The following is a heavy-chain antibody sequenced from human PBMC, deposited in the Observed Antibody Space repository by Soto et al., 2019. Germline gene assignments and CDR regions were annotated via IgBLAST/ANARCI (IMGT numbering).Heavy chain of an antibody. V-gene: IGHV1-18*04. CDR3: ARGSRFRYYYDSSGQLLDY. J-gene: IGHJ4*02. Sequence: ASVKVSCKASGYTFTSYGISWVRQAPGQGLEWMGWISAYNGNTNYAQKLQGRVTMTPDTSTSTAYMELRSLRSDDTAVYYCARGSRFRYYYDSSGQLLDYWGQGTLVTSPQ. D-gene: IGHD3-22*01. CDR1: GYTFTSYG. CDR2: ISAYNGNT.